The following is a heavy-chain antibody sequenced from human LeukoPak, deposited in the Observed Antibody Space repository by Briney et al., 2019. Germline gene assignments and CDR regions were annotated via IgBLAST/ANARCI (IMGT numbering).Heavy chain of an antibody. CDR1: AYSFTVNI. CDR2: INPNSVAT. J-gene: IGHJ4*02. D-gene: IGHD1-14*01. Sequence: ASVTLSFKAAAYSFTVNILRCFRRGPGQGPGLKLEINPNSVATSYTPTCTGSSTITRDTSISPAYMELSSLGSDDTAVYYCARANSLPAPPGNYINSWGQGTLVTVSS. CDR3: ARANSLPAPPGNYINS. V-gene: IGHV1-2*02.